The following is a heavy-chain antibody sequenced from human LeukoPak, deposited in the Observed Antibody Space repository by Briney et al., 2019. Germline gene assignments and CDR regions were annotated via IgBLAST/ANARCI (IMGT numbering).Heavy chain of an antibody. CDR3: ARKIAVAGGGFDP. V-gene: IGHV4-61*01. J-gene: IGHJ5*02. CDR1: GGSVSSGSYY. Sequence: SETLSLTCTASGGSVSSGSYYWRWIRQPPGKGLEWIGYIYYSGSTNYNPSLKSRVTISVDTSKNQFSLKLSSVTAADTAVYYCARKIAVAGGGFDPWGQGTLVTVSS. D-gene: IGHD6-19*01. CDR2: IYYSGST.